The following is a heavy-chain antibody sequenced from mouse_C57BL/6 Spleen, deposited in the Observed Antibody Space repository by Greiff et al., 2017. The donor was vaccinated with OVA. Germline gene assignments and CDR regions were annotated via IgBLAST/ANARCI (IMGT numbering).Heavy chain of an antibody. Sequence: QVQLQQSGAELVRPGTSVKVSCKASGYAFTNYLIEWVKQRLGQGLEWIGVINPGSGGTNYNEKFKGKATLTADKSSSTAYMQLSSLTSEDSAVYFCARETNYGYDGDFDVWGTGTTVTVSS. CDR1: GYAFTNYL. J-gene: IGHJ1*03. CDR2: INPGSGGT. CDR3: ARETNYGYDGDFDV. V-gene: IGHV1-54*01. D-gene: IGHD2-2*01.